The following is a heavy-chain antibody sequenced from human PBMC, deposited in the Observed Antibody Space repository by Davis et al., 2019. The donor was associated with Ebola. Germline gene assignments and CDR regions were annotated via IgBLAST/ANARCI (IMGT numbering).Heavy chain of an antibody. D-gene: IGHD3-3*01. V-gene: IGHV4-39*01. CDR2: IYYSGIT. Sequence: SETLSLTCTVSGGSIISSSSYWGWIRQPPRKGLEWIGSIYYSGITYYNPSLKSRVTISVDTSKNQCSLKLRSVTAADTAVYYCARQGWSGYSLRHWLDPWGRGTLVTVSS. CDR3: ARQGWSGYSLRHWLDP. J-gene: IGHJ5*02. CDR1: GGSIISSSSY.